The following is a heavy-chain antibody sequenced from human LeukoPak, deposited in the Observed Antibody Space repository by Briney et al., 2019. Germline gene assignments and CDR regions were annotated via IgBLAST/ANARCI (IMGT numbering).Heavy chain of an antibody. Sequence: GSLRLSCAASGFTFSSYRMNWVRQAPGKGLEWVSSISSSSSYIYYADSVKGRFTISRDNAKNSLYLQMNSLRAEDTAVYYCARTSITIFDLDYWGQGTLVTVSS. CDR1: GFTFSSYR. J-gene: IGHJ4*02. V-gene: IGHV3-21*01. CDR3: ARTSITIFDLDY. D-gene: IGHD3-3*01. CDR2: ISSSSSYI.